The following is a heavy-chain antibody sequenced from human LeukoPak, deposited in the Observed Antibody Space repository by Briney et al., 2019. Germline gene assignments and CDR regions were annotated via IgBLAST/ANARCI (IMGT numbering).Heavy chain of an antibody. CDR3: AKRPSDYGDYVSYFDY. D-gene: IGHD4-17*01. CDR2: ISDDGRRK. V-gene: IGHV3-30*18. J-gene: IGHJ4*02. CDR1: GFSFSTFG. Sequence: GGSLRLSCAASGFSFSTFGMHWARRAPGKGLEWVGVISDDGRRKDYADSVKGRFTISRDNSKDTLYLQMNSLRAEDTAVYYCAKRPSDYGDYVSYFDYWGQGTLVTVSS.